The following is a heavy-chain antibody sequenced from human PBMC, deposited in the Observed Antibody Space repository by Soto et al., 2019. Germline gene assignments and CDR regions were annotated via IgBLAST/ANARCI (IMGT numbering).Heavy chain of an antibody. Sequence: PGGSLRLSCAASGFTFSTYAMSWVRQAPGKGLEWVSTISGSGRSTYYADSVKGRFTISRDNAKNSLYLQMNSLRAEDTAVYYCARDPTAGTFGMDVWGQGTTVTVSS. V-gene: IGHV3-23*01. D-gene: IGHD6-19*01. CDR1: GFTFSTYA. CDR3: ARDPTAGTFGMDV. J-gene: IGHJ6*02. CDR2: ISGSGRST.